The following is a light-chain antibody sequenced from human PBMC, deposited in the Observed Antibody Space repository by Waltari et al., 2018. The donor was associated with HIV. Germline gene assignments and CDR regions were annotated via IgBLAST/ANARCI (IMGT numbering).Light chain of an antibody. Sequence: QSVLTQSPPASGTPGQAATTSCSGSSANIGSNYVYWYQPLPGTAPKLLLYRNNQRPSGVPDRFSGSKSGTSASLAISGLRSEDEAHYYCATWTDSLSGVVFGGGTKLRVL. CDR2: RNN. CDR3: ATWTDSLSGVV. J-gene: IGLJ2*01. V-gene: IGLV1-47*01. CDR1: SANIGSNY.